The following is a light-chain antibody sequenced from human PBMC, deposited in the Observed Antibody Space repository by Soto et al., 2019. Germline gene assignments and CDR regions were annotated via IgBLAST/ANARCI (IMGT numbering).Light chain of an antibody. CDR1: QTISSY. CDR2: AAS. Sequence: DLQMTQSPSSLSAYVGDRVTITCRASQTISSYLNWYQQKPGKAPKLLIYAASSLQSGVPSRFSGSGSGTDFTLTISSLQPEDFATYYCQQSHGIPHTFGQGTKLEIK. J-gene: IGKJ2*01. CDR3: QQSHGIPHT. V-gene: IGKV1-39*01.